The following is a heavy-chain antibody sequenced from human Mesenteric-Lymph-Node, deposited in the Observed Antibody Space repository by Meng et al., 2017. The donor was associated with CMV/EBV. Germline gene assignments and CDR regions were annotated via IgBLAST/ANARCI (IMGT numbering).Heavy chain of an antibody. CDR3: ARGESGYYYAMDV. J-gene: IGHJ6*02. CDR2: IYYSGST. V-gene: IGHV4-59*01. Sequence: TLSLTCNISHDSIRGSYWSWIRQPPGKGLEWIGYIYYSGSTNYNPSLKSRATLSVDTSKRQFSLKVTSVTTADTAVYFCARGESGYYYAMDVWGQGTPVTVSS. CDR1: HDSIRGSY.